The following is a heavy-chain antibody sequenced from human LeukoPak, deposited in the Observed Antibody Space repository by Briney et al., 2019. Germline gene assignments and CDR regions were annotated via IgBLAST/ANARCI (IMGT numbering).Heavy chain of an antibody. Sequence: GESLKISCKGSGYSFTSYWIGWVRQMPGKGLEWMGIIYPGDSDTRYSPSFQGQVTISADKSISTAYLQWSSLKASDTAMYYCARVAHEGYYYYYYMDVWGKGTTVTVSS. V-gene: IGHV5-51*01. D-gene: IGHD2-15*01. CDR3: ARVAHEGYYYYYYMDV. J-gene: IGHJ6*03. CDR1: GYSFTSYW. CDR2: IYPGDSDT.